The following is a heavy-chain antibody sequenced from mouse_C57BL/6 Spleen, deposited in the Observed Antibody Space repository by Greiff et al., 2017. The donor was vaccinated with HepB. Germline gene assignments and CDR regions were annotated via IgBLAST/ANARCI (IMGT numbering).Heavy chain of an antibody. Sequence: EVQLVESGGGLVKPGGSLKLSCAASGFTFSSYAMSWVRQTPEKRLEWVATISDGGSYTYYPDNVKGRFTISRDNSKNNLYLQMSHLKSEDTAMYYCARGGKKYPIDYWGQGTTLTVSS. CDR3: ARGGKKYPIDY. J-gene: IGHJ2*01. D-gene: IGHD5-1*01. CDR1: GFTFSSYA. CDR2: ISDGGSYT. V-gene: IGHV5-4*01.